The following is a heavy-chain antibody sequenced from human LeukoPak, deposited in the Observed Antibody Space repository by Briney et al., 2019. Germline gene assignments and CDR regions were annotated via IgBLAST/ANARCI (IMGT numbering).Heavy chain of an antibody. CDR3: VSRHYYDSSGEIDY. CDR1: GGTFSSYA. Sequence: GSSVKVSCKASGGTFSSYAISWVRQAPGQGLEWMGRIIPIFGTANYAQKFQGGVTITTDESTSTAYMELRSLRSEDTAVYYCVSRHYYDSSGEIDYWGQGTLVTVSS. J-gene: IGHJ4*02. CDR2: IIPIFGTA. V-gene: IGHV1-69*05. D-gene: IGHD3-22*01.